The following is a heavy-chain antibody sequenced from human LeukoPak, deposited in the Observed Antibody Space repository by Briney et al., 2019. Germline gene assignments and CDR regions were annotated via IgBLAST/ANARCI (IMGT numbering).Heavy chain of an antibody. CDR3: ARDPGY. D-gene: IGHD3-10*01. J-gene: IGHJ4*02. Sequence: SETLSLTCTVSGGSISSGNYYWSWIRQSPGKGLEWIGYIYYTGSTYYSPSLQSRVTISVDTSKNQFSLKLSSVTAADTAVYYCARDPGYWGQGTLVTVSS. CDR1: GGSISSGNYY. V-gene: IGHV4-30-4*01. CDR2: IYYTGST.